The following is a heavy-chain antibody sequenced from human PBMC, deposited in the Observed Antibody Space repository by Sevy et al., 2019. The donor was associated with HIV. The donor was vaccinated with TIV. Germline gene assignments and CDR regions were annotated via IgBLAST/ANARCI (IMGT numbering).Heavy chain of an antibody. Sequence: GGSLRLSCAISGFTVNDKYIIWVRQAPGKGLEWVSVIFSSGSTSYADSAKGRFTISRDYSKNPVDLQMNSVRAEDTAVYYCVSLFLSYRSGWSYFVYWGQGTLVTVSS. J-gene: IGHJ4*02. V-gene: IGHV3-66*02. CDR2: IFSSGST. D-gene: IGHD6-19*01. CDR1: GFTVNDKY. CDR3: VSLFLSYRSGWSYFVY.